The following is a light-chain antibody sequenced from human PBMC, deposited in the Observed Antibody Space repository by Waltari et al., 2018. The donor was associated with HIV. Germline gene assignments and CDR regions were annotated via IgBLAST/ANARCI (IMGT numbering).Light chain of an antibody. CDR1: QRISNY. CDR3: QQSYTTSYS. J-gene: IGKJ2*03. CDR2: AAS. Sequence: DIQMTQSPSSLSASVGDRVTITCRASQRISNYLNWYQQKPGKAPKLLIYAASTLQSGVPSRFSGSGSGTDLTLTISSLLPEDLATYFCQQSYTTSYSFGQGTKLQIK. V-gene: IGKV1-39*01.